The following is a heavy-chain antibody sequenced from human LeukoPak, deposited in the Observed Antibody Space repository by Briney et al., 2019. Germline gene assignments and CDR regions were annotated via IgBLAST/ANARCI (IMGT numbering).Heavy chain of an antibody. CDR1: GGTFTSYA. CDR3: VSSGSPFDY. J-gene: IGHJ4*02. D-gene: IGHD3-10*01. Sequence: SVKVSCKASGGTFTSYAISWVRQAPGQGLDWMGGIIPIFGTANYAQKFQGRVTITADESTSTAYMELSSLRSEDTAVYYCVSSGSPFDYWGQGTRVTVSS. V-gene: IGHV1-69*01. CDR2: IIPIFGTA.